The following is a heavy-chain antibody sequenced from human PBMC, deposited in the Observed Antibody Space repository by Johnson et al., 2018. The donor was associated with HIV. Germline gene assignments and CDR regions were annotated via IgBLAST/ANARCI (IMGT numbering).Heavy chain of an antibody. CDR2: IWYDGSNK. J-gene: IGHJ3*01. D-gene: IGHD1-1*01. CDR1: GFTFSNYG. Sequence: QVQLVEYGGGVVQPGRSLRLSCAASGFTFSNYGMHWVRQAPGKGLEWVAVIWYDGSNKYYADSVKGRFTISRDNSKNTLYLQMNSLRAEDTAVYYCAKGIMNWDDDAFDVWGLGTMVTVSS. V-gene: IGHV3-33*06. CDR3: AKGIMNWDDDAFDV.